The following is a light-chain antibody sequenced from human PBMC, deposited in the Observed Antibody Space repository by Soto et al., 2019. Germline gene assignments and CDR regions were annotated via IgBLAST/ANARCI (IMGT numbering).Light chain of an antibody. CDR2: GAS. Sequence: EIVLTQSPGTLSLSPGERATLSCRASQSVSSTYLAWYQQKPGQAPRLLIYGASSRATGIPDRFRGSGSGTDFTLTIRRLQPEDFAVYFCQQYDSSPWTFGQGTKVEIK. J-gene: IGKJ1*01. CDR1: QSVSSTY. CDR3: QQYDSSPWT. V-gene: IGKV3-20*01.